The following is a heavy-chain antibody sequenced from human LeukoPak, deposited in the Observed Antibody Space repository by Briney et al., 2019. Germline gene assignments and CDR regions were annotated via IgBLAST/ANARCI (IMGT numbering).Heavy chain of an antibody. D-gene: IGHD6-6*01. Sequence: GASVKVSCKASGYTFTSYDISWVRQAPGQGLEWMGGIIPIFGTANYAQKFQGRVTITADKSTSTAYMELSSLRSEDTAVYYCARASGPLGIAALGINWFDPWGQGTLVTVSS. CDR1: GYTFTSYD. CDR2: IIPIFGTA. CDR3: ARASGPLGIAALGINWFDP. V-gene: IGHV1-69*06. J-gene: IGHJ5*02.